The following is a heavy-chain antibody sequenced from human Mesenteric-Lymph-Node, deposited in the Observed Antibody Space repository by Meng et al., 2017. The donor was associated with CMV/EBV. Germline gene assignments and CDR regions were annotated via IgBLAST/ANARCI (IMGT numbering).Heavy chain of an antibody. CDR1: GFTFSSYW. CDR2: INNDGSSA. J-gene: IGHJ3*02. Sequence: GGSLRLSCAASGFTFSSYWMHWVRQAPGKGLVWVSRINNDGSSARYAESVKGRFTIFRDNAKNTLYLQMNSLTVEDTALYYCVRESSGWLYGSDIWGRGTMVTVSS. CDR3: VRESSGWLYGSDI. D-gene: IGHD6-19*01. V-gene: IGHV3-74*01.